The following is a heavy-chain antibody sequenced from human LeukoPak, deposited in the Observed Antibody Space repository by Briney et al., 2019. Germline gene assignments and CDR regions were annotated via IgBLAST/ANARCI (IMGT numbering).Heavy chain of an antibody. CDR1: GFTFSSYG. D-gene: IGHD2/OR15-2a*01. CDR3: ARANFLKGYMDV. Sequence: GGSLRLSCAASGFTFSSYGMHWVRQAPGKGLEWVAVISYDGSNKYYADSVKGRFTISRDNSKNTLYLQMNSLRAEDTAVYYCARANFLKGYMDVWGKGTTVTISS. J-gene: IGHJ6*03. V-gene: IGHV3-30*19. CDR2: ISYDGSNK.